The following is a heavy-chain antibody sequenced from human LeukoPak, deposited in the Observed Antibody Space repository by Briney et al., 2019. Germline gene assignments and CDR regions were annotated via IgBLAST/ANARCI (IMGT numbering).Heavy chain of an antibody. D-gene: IGHD3-22*01. Sequence: GGCLRLSCSASGFTFSCDEMNWVRRAPGKGLGWVSYISTSGSTIYHADSVKGRFTISRDNAKNSLFLQMNSLRAEDTAVYYCARRGYYDSSGYLFDYWGQGTLVTVSS. CDR2: ISTSGSTI. J-gene: IGHJ4*02. CDR1: GFTFSCDE. V-gene: IGHV3-48*03. CDR3: ARRGYYDSSGYLFDY.